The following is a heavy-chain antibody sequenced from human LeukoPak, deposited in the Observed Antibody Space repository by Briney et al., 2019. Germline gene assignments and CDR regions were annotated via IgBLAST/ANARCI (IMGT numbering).Heavy chain of an antibody. Sequence: TGGSLRLSCAASGFIFSGSWMTWVRQAPGKGLEWVANIKQDGSEKYCVDSVKGRFTISRDNTKNPLYLQMNGLRAEDTAVYYCVRHQGTTFDYWGQGNLVAVSS. CDR1: GFIFSGSW. D-gene: IGHD1-1*01. CDR2: IKQDGSEK. J-gene: IGHJ4*02. CDR3: VRHQGTTFDY. V-gene: IGHV3-7*01.